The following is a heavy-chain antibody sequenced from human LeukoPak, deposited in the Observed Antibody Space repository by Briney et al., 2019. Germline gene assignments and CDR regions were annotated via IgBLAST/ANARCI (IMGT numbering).Heavy chain of an antibody. Sequence: GASVKVSCKASGYTFTSYDINWVRQATGQGLEWMGWMNPNSGNTGYAQKFQGRVTMTRNTSISTAYMELSSLRSEDTAVYYCAKGSGWYGVIDYWGQGTLVTVSS. CDR2: MNPNSGNT. CDR1: GYTFTSYD. V-gene: IGHV1-8*01. D-gene: IGHD6-19*01. CDR3: AKGSGWYGVIDY. J-gene: IGHJ4*02.